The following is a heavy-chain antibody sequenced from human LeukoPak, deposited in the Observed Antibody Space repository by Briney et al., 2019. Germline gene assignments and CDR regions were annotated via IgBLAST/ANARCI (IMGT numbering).Heavy chain of an antibody. CDR1: GFTFSDYY. J-gene: IGHJ5*02. Sequence: GGSLRLSCAASGFTFSDYYMSWIRQAPGKGLEWVSYISSSSSYTNYADSVKGRFTISRDNAKNSLYLQMSSLRAEDTAVYYCARNMLRWFDPWGQGTLVTVSS. D-gene: IGHD2-8*01. CDR2: ISSSSSYT. CDR3: ARNMLRWFDP. V-gene: IGHV3-11*03.